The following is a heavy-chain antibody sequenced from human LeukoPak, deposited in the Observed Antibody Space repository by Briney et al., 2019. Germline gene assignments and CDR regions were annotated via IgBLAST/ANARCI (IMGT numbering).Heavy chain of an antibody. CDR2: IYYSGYT. CDR1: GGSISSYY. D-gene: IGHD2-15*01. Sequence: SETLSLTCTVSGGSISSYYWSWIRQPPGKGLEWIGYIYYSGYTNYNPSLKSRVTISVDTSKNQFSLKLNSVTAADTAVYFCARDNGGSDLGGGRGYYFDYWGQGTLVRVPS. CDR3: ARDNGGSDLGGGRGYYFDY. J-gene: IGHJ4*02. V-gene: IGHV4-59*12.